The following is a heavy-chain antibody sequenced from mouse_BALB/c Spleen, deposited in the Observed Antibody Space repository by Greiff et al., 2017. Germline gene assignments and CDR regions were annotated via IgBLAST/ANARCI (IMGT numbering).Heavy chain of an antibody. CDR1: GFTFTDYY. J-gene: IGHJ4*01. D-gene: IGHD2-3*01. CDR2: IRNKANGYTT. Sequence: EVKLVESGGGLVQPGGSLRLSCATSGFTFTDYYMSWVRQPPGKALEWLGFIRNKANGYTTEYSASVKGRFTISRDNSQSILYLQMNTLRAEDSATYYCASDGYFYAMDYWGQGTSVTVSS. V-gene: IGHV7-3*02. CDR3: ASDGYFYAMDY.